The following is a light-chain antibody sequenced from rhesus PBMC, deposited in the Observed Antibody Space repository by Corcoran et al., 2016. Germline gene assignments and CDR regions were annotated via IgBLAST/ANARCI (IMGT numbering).Light chain of an antibody. Sequence: DIQMTQSPSSLSASVGDTVTITCRASQGISSYLNWFQQKPGKAPKLLIYDASRLESGVPSRFSGSGYGTDFTLTISSLKPEDFAAYYCLQHNSYPLTFGGGTKVEIK. V-gene: IGKV1-28*03. J-gene: IGKJ4*01. CDR3: LQHNSYPLT. CDR1: QGISSY. CDR2: DAS.